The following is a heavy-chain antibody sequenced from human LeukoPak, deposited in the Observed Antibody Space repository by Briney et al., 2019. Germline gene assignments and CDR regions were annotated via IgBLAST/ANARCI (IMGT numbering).Heavy chain of an antibody. J-gene: IGHJ4*02. CDR3: ARVSGGYYVGGYFDY. CDR2: ISWNSGSI. CDR1: GFTFDDYA. V-gene: IGHV3-9*01. Sequence: GRSLRLSCAASGFTFDDYAMHWVRQAPGKGLDWVSGISWNSGSIGYADSVKGRFTISRDNAKNSLYLQMNSLRAEDTALYYCARVSGGYYVGGYFDYWGQGTLVTVSS. D-gene: IGHD3-10*01.